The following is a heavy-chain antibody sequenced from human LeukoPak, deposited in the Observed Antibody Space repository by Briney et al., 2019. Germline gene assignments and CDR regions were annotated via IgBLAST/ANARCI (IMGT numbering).Heavy chain of an antibody. CDR2: IDPNSGGT. D-gene: IGHD3-10*01. CDR1: GYTFTDYY. V-gene: IGHV1-2*02. Sequence: EAAVKVSFKASGYTFTDYYIHGVRQAPGQRLEWMGWIDPNSGGTNYAQKFQGRLTMTRDTSISTAYMELSRLRSDDTAVYYCARDGVVRGVIVYWGQGNLVTVSS. CDR3: ARDGVVRGVIVY. J-gene: IGHJ4*02.